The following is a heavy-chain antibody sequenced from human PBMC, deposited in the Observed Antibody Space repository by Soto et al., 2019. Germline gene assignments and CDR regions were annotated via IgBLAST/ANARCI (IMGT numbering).Heavy chain of an antibody. CDR2: INHSGST. CDR1: GGSFSGYY. J-gene: IGHJ6*02. CDR3: ERGHYYYYGMDV. Sequence: SETLSLTCAVYGGSFSGYYWSWIRQPPGKGLEWIGEINHSGSTNYNPSLKSRVTISVDTSKNQFSLKLSSVTAADTAVYYCERGHYYYYGMDVWGQGTTVTVSS. V-gene: IGHV4-34*01.